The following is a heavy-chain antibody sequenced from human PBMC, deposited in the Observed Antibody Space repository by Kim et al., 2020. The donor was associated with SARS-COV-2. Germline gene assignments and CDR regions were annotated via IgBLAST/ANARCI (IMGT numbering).Heavy chain of an antibody. Sequence: SETLSLTYTVSGGSITSNYYWAWIRQTPGAGLEWIGTFYHSGISYYNPSLKSRVTMSVDKSKNQLSLKVTSVTAGDAGVYFCARTFKVGYMWHAFDLWGRGTLVTVSS. J-gene: IGHJ3*01. V-gene: IGHV4-39*01. CDR2: FYHSGIS. CDR3: ARTFKVGYMWHAFDL. D-gene: IGHD5-12*01. CDR1: GGSITSNYY.